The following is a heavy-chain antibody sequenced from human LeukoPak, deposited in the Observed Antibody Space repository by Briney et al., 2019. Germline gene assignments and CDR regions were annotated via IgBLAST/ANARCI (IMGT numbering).Heavy chain of an antibody. D-gene: IGHD3-9*01. V-gene: IGHV6-1*01. CDR3: ARSVYYDILTGYSQYYFDY. CDR2: TYYRSKWYN. Sequence: SLTLSLTCAISGDSVSSNSAAWNWIRQSPSRGLEWLGRTYYRSKWYNDYAVSVKSRITINPDTSKNQFSLQLNSVTPEDTAVYYCARSVYYDILTGYSQYYFDYWGQGTLVTVSS. J-gene: IGHJ4*02. CDR1: GDSVSSNSAA.